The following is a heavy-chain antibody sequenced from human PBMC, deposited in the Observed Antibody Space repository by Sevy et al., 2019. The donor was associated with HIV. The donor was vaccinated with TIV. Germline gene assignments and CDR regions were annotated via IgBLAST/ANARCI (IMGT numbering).Heavy chain of an antibody. D-gene: IGHD4-17*01. V-gene: IGHV3-7*01. CDR2: IKQDGSEK. Sequence: GGSLRLSCAASGFTFSIYWMTWVRQAPGKGLEWVANIKQDGSEKYYVDSVKGRFTISRDNAKNSLYLQMNSLSADDTAVDYVARDWGDDFDDRRASYYYFYGMDVWGQGTTVTVSS. CDR3: ARDWGDDFDDRRASYYYFYGMDV. CDR1: GFTFSIYW. J-gene: IGHJ6*02.